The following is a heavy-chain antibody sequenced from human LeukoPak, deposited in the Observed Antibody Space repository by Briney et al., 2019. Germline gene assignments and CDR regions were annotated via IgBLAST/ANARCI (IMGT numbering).Heavy chain of an antibody. V-gene: IGHV3-74*01. CDR1: GFTFSSDW. D-gene: IGHD1-26*01. Sequence: PGGSLRLSCAASGFTFSSDWMHWVRQAPGKGLVWVSRIKGDGSSTSYADSVKGRFTISRDNAKNTLFLQMNSLRAEDTAVYYCVRDLGGRSGHWGQGTLVTVSS. CDR2: IKGDGSST. CDR3: VRDLGGRSGH. J-gene: IGHJ4*02.